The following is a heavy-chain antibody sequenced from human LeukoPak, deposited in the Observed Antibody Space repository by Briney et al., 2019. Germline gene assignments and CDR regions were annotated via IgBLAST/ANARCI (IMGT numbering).Heavy chain of an antibody. Sequence: KTSETLSLTCTVSGGSISSSSYYWGWIRQPPGKGLEWIGSIYYSGSTYYNPSLKSRVTISVDTSKNQFSLKLSSVTAADTAVYYCAVGAGGILGAFDIWGQGTMVTVSS. J-gene: IGHJ3*02. CDR2: IYYSGST. CDR3: AVGAGGILGAFDI. V-gene: IGHV4-39*01. D-gene: IGHD3-10*01. CDR1: GGSISSSSYY.